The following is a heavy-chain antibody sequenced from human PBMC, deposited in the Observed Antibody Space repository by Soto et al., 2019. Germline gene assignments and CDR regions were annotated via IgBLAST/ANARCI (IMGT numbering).Heavy chain of an antibody. Sequence: SETLSLTCTVSGGSTSSDNYCSWIRQPPGKGLEWIGHIYYSGNTDYNPYLKSRLAISIDTSKNQFSLKLSSVTAADTAVYFCARARYYDWCFDLWGLGTPVT. CDR3: ARARYYDWCFDL. CDR2: IYYSGNT. V-gene: IGHV4-30-4*01. J-gene: IGHJ4*02. D-gene: IGHD3-9*01. CDR1: GGSTSSDNY.